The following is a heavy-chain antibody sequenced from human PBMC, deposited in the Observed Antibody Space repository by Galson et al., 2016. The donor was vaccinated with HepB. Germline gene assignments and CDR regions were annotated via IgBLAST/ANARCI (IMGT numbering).Heavy chain of an antibody. CDR2: IYSSGTT. CDR3: SRISKFYGTIVEY. D-gene: IGHD1-14*01. CDR1: GGTIHTYH. Sequence: SETLSLTCTVSGGTIHTYHWSWLRQPPGKAPEWVGNIYSSGTTDYNPSLGSRVTISEDTSKTQFSLKLTSVTTAATAVYYCSRISKFYGTIVEYWGQGTLGIVSS. J-gene: IGHJ4*02. V-gene: IGHV4-59*01.